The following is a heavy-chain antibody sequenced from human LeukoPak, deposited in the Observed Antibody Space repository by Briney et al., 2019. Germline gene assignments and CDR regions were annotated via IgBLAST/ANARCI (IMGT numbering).Heavy chain of an antibody. V-gene: IGHV3-74*01. CDR1: GFIFSNYW. CDR2: ISPDGSST. J-gene: IGHJ4*02. Sequence: GGSLRLSCAASGFIFSNYWMHWVRQVPGKGLVWVSRISPDGSSTSYADSVKGRFTISRDNARNTLYVQMNNLRAEDTAVYYCVKDHCIGAGCYSGSLDYWGQGTLVAVSS. CDR3: VKDHCIGAGCYSGSLDY. D-gene: IGHD2-15*01.